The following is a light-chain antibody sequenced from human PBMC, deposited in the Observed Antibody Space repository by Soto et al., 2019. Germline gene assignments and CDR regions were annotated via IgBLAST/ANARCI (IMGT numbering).Light chain of an antibody. CDR2: GVS. CDR3: QQYNNWPLT. Sequence: EVVTTQSPATLSVSPGERATLSCRASQGLGTNLAWYQQKPGQAPRLLIYGVSTRANGVPARFSGSASGTVFTLTISSLQSEDFAVYYCQQYNNWPLTFGGGTKVDI. J-gene: IGKJ4*01. V-gene: IGKV3-15*01. CDR1: QGLGTN.